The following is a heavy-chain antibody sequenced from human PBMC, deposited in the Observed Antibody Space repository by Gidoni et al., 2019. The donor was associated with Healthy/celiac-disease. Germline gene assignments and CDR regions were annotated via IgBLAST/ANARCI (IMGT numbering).Heavy chain of an antibody. Sequence: EVQLVESGGGLVQPGGSLRLSCAASGFTFSSYEMNWVRQAPGKGLEWVSYISSSGSTIYYADSVKGRFTISRDNAKNSLYLQMNSLRAEDTAVYYCASGMLTRSSLGAFDIWGQGTMVTVSS. J-gene: IGHJ3*02. CDR1: GFTFSSYE. CDR2: ISSSGSTI. CDR3: ASGMLTRSSLGAFDI. V-gene: IGHV3-48*03. D-gene: IGHD2-8*01.